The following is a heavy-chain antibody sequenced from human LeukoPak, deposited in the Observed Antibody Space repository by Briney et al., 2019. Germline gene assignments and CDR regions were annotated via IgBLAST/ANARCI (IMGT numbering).Heavy chain of an antibody. CDR1: GGSISSYY. CDR3: ARWIVTAARSWFDP. D-gene: IGHD6-6*01. J-gene: IGHJ5*02. CDR2: IYYSGST. V-gene: IGHV4-59*01. Sequence: PSETLSLTCSVSGGSISSYYWSWIRQPPGKGLEWIGYIYYSGSTNYNPSLKSRVTISVDTSKNQFSLNLSSVTAADTAVYYCARWIVTAARSWFDPWGQGTLVTVSS.